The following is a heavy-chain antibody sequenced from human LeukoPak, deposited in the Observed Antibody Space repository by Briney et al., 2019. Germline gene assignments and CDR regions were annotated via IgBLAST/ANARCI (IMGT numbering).Heavy chain of an antibody. V-gene: IGHV3-30-3*01. J-gene: IGHJ4*02. CDR3: ARYSLSLSYLDS. D-gene: IGHD2-21*01. CDR2: ISYDGSNK. Sequence: GRSLRLSCAASGFTFSSYAMHWVRQAPGKGLEWVAVISYDGSNKYYADSVKGRFTMSRDNSKNTLYLQMNSLRAEDTAVYYCARYSLSLSYLDSWGQGTLVTVSS. CDR1: GFTFSSYA.